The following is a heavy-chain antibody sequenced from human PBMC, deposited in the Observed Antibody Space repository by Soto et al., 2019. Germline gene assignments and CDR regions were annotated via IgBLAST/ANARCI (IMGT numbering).Heavy chain of an antibody. CDR3: ARGARTPNYYYYGLDV. Sequence: GGSLRLSCAASGFTFSSYTMNWVRQAPGKGLEWVSYISTTSTSITYADSVKGRFTISRDNAKSSLYLQMNSLRAEDTAVYYCARGARTPNYYYYGLDVWGQGTTVTVSS. J-gene: IGHJ6*02. V-gene: IGHV3-48*01. CDR2: ISTTSTSI. CDR1: GFTFSSYT.